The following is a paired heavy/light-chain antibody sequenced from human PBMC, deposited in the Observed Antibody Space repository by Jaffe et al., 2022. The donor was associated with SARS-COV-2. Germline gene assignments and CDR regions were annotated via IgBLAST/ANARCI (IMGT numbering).Light chain of an antibody. J-gene: IGLJ3*02. Sequence: QAVVTQEPSLTVSPGGTVTLTCGSSTGTVTSGHYPYWFQQKPGQAPRTLIYDASDKYPWTPARFSGSLLGGKAALTLSGAQPEDEAEYYCLLSYGASRVFGGGTKLTVL. CDR2: DAS. CDR3: LLSYGASRV. V-gene: IGLV7-46*01. CDR1: TGTVTSGHY.
Heavy chain of an antibody. V-gene: IGHV3-23*01. CDR3: ARPYCSGGCYSPSY. CDR1: GFTFSSYT. CDR2: ITDSGGIT. J-gene: IGHJ4*02. Sequence: EVQLLESGGGLVQPGGSLRLSCAASGFTFSSYTMSWVRQAPGKGLEWVSDITDSGGITYYADSLRGHFTISRDNSKNTLYLQMNSLSVEDTAVYYCARPYCSGGCYSPSYWGQGTLVTVSS. D-gene: IGHD2-21*02.